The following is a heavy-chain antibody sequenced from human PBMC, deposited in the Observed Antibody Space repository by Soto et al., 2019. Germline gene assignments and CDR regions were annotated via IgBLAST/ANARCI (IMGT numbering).Heavy chain of an antibody. Sequence: QVQLVQSGAEVKRPGASVKVSCKASGFTFNDDYIYWVRQAPGQGLEWMGWISPNSGGSNYAQKFQGGVPLTGEMATRTVYMKLNGLTSEDRAVYYWGGDVNGYPPGGMDVGAQGTAFT. J-gene: IGHJ6*02. CDR1: GFTFNDDY. V-gene: IGHV1-2*02. CDR2: ISPNSGGS. CDR3: GGDVNGYPPGGMDV. D-gene: IGHD5-18*01.